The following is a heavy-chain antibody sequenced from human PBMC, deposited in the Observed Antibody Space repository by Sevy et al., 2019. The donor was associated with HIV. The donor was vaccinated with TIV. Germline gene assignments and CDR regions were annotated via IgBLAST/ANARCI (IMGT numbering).Heavy chain of an antibody. CDR2: IFWDDDK. V-gene: IGHV2-5*02. CDR3: ARRDYGDYVDWFDP. J-gene: IGHJ5*02. CDR1: GFSLSTNGVG. D-gene: IGHD4-17*01. Sequence: SGPTLVKPTQTLTLTCTFSGFSLSTNGVGVGWIRQPPGKALECLALIFWDDDKHYSPSLKSRLTITKDTSKNQVVLTMTIMDPVDTATYYCARRDYGDYVDWFDPWGQGTLVTVSS.